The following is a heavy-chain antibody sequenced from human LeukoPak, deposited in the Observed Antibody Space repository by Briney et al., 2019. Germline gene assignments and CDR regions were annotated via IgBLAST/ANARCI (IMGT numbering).Heavy chain of an antibody. Sequence: ASVKVSCKASGYTFTSYGISWVRQAPGQGLEWMGWISAYNGNTNYAQKLQGRVTMTRNTSISTAYMELSSLRSEDTAVYYCAIRDGFNWGQGTLVTVSS. CDR2: ISAYNGNT. J-gene: IGHJ4*02. V-gene: IGHV1-18*01. D-gene: IGHD5-24*01. CDR3: AIRDGFN. CDR1: GYTFTSYG.